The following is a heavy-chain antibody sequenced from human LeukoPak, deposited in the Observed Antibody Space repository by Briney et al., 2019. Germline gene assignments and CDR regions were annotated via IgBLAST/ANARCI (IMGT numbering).Heavy chain of an antibody. D-gene: IGHD5-18*01. Sequence: EPLSLTCAVYGGSFSGYYWSWIRQPPGKGLEWIGEINHSGSANYNPSLKSRVTISVDTSKNQFSLKLSSVTAADTAVYYCARGRGRGYRFGDYWGQGTLVTVSS. CDR2: INHSGSA. CDR3: ARGRGRGYRFGDY. V-gene: IGHV4-34*01. J-gene: IGHJ4*02. CDR1: GGSFSGYY.